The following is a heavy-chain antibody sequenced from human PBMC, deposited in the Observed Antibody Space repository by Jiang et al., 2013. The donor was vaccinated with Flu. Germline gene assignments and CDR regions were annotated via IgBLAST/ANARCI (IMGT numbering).Heavy chain of an antibody. D-gene: IGHD4-11*01. CDR2: IYHSGMT. J-gene: IGHJ4*02. CDR3: TRGGDYNLHY. V-gene: IGHV4-4*02. Sequence: GLVKPSGTLSLTCTVSGGSISSHNWWSWVRQSPEKGLEWIGEIYHSGMTNYTPSLKSRVTISVDKSTNQISLKLTSVTAADTAVYYCTRGGDYNLHYWGQGILVTVSS. CDR1: GGSISSHNW.